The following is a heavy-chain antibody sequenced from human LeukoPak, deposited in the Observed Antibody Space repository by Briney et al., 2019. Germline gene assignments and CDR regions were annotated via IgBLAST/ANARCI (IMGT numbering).Heavy chain of an antibody. CDR3: AKGDFSQFNYFDS. Sequence: TGGSLRLSCAASGFTFNAYGMHWVRQAPGKGLEWVASIWYDGSNDYYADSVKGRFTVSRDNSKNTLYLQMNSLRAEDTSVYYCAKGDFSQFNYFDSWGQGTLVTVSS. V-gene: IGHV3-30*02. CDR1: GFTFNAYG. J-gene: IGHJ4*02. CDR2: IWYDGSND. D-gene: IGHD3/OR15-3a*01.